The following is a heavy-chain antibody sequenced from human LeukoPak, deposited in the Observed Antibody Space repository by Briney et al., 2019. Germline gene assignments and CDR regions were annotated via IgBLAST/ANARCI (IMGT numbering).Heavy chain of an antibody. CDR2: INPNSGAT. CDR3: ARVNWMNDF. Sequence: ASVKVSCKASGYTFTSYYMHWVRQAPGQGLEWVGWINPNSGATRYAQKFQGRVTMTRDTSIRTVHMELTSLRNDDTAVYYGARVNWMNDFWGLGTPVTVSS. D-gene: IGHD1-1*01. V-gene: IGHV1-2*02. CDR1: GYTFTSYY. J-gene: IGHJ4*02.